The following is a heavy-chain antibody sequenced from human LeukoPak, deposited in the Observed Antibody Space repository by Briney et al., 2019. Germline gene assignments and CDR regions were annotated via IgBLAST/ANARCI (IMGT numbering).Heavy chain of an antibody. D-gene: IGHD1-26*01. CDR3: ARDRRGVGAAPFDY. V-gene: IGHV4-59*01. Sequence: SETLTLTCTVSGGSISSYYWSWIRQPPGKGLEWIGYIYYSGSTNYNPSLKSRVTISVDTSKNQFSLKLSSVTAADTAVYYCARDRRGVGAAPFDYWGQGTLVTVSS. CDR1: GGSISSYY. J-gene: IGHJ4*02. CDR2: IYYSGST.